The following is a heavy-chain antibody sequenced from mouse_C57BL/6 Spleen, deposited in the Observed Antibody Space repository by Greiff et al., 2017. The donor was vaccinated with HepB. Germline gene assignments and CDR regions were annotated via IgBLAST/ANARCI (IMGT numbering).Heavy chain of an antibody. CDR1: GFTFNTYA. D-gene: IGHD1-1*01. J-gene: IGHJ4*01. Sequence: EVQGVESGGGLVQPKGSLKLSCAASGFTFNTYAMHWVRQAPGKGLEWVARIRSKSSNYATYYADSVKDRFTISRDDSQSMLYLQMNNLKTEDTAMYYCVRDVTTEWDYAMDYWGQGTSVTVSS. V-gene: IGHV10-3*01. CDR3: VRDVTTEWDYAMDY. CDR2: IRSKSSNYAT.